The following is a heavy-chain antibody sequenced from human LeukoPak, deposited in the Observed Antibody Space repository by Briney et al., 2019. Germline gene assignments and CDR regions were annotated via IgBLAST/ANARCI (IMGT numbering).Heavy chain of an antibody. Sequence: PGGPLRLSCTTSGFTFGDYGMSWVRQAPGKGLEGVGFIRSKAYGGTTENAASVKGRFTISRDDSKSIAYLQMNSLKTEDTAVYYCARVQEQWLVLGSAFDIWGQGTMVTVSS. CDR2: IRSKAYGGTT. J-gene: IGHJ3*02. CDR1: GFTFGDYG. V-gene: IGHV3-49*04. D-gene: IGHD6-19*01. CDR3: ARVQEQWLVLGSAFDI.